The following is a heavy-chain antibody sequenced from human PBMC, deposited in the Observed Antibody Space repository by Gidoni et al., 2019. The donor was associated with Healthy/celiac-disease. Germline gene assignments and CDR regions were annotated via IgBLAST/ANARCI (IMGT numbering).Heavy chain of an antibody. V-gene: IGHV3-23*01. D-gene: IGHD3-22*01. CDR3: AKDFSIVVANPHSFFDY. CDR2: ISGSGGST. J-gene: IGHJ4*02. Sequence: EGQRLESGGGLVQPGGSLRLSCAASGFPFGSYAMSWVRQAPGKGLEVVSAISGSGGSTYYADSVKGRFTISRDNSKNTLYLQMNSLRAEDTAVYYCAKDFSIVVANPHSFFDYWGQGTLVTVSS. CDR1: GFPFGSYA.